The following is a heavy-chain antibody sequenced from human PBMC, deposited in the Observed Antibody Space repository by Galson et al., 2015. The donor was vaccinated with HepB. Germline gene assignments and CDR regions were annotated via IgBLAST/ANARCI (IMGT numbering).Heavy chain of an antibody. CDR1: GGSISSSSYY. J-gene: IGHJ4*02. CDR2: IYYSGST. V-gene: IGHV4-39*01. D-gene: IGHD5-24*01. CDR3: ARHPRDGHSYSFDY. Sequence: QVQLQESGPGLVKPSETLSLTCTVSGGSISSSSYYWGWIRQPPGKGLEWIGSIYYSGSTYYNPSLKSRVTISVDTSKNQFSLKLSSVTAADTAVYYCARHPRDGHSYSFDYWGQGTLVTVSS.